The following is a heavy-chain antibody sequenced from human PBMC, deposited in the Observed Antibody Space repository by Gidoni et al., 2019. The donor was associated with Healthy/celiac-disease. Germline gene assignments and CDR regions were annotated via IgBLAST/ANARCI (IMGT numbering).Heavy chain of an antibody. Sequence: QLQLQESGPGLVKPSETLSLTCTVSGGSIISSTFYWGWIRQPPGKGLEWIGSIYYNGNTYYNPSLKSRVTISVDTSKNQFSLKLSSVTAADTAVHYCARLDVVVPAGRYYFDYWGQGTLVTVSS. J-gene: IGHJ4*02. CDR2: IYYNGNT. D-gene: IGHD2-2*01. V-gene: IGHV4-39*01. CDR1: GGSIISSTFY. CDR3: ARLDVVVPAGRYYFDY.